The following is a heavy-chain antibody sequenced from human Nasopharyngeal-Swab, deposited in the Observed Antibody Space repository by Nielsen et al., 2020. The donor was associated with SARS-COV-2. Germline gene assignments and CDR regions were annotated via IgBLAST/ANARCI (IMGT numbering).Heavy chain of an antibody. Sequence: WVRQAPGRGLEGMGGFIPIFGTANYAQKFQGRVTITEDESTSTAYMELSSLRSEDTAVYYCARLSYYYDSSGHDDPYFDYWGQGTLVTVSS. CDR3: ARLSYYYDSSGHDDPYFDY. D-gene: IGHD3-22*01. J-gene: IGHJ4*02. V-gene: IGHV1-69*01. CDR2: FIPIFGTA.